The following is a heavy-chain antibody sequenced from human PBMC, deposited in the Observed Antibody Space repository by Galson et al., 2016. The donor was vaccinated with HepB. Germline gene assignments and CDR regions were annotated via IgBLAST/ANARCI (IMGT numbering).Heavy chain of an antibody. CDR2: ITWDGGIT. V-gene: IGHV3-43D*03. CDR3: AKDINSSNLYGHYYHYGMDV. J-gene: IGHJ6*02. D-gene: IGHD2/OR15-2a*01. Sequence: SLRLSCAASGFRFDDYAMRWVRQVPGKGPEWVSLITWDGGITYYADSVKGRFTISRDNSKNSLYLQMNSLRTDDTALYYCAKDINSSNLYGHYYHYGMDVWGQGTTVAVSS. CDR1: GFRFDDYA.